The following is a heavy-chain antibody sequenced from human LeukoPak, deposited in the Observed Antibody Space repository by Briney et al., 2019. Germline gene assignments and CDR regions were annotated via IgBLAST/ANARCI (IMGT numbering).Heavy chain of an antibody. J-gene: IGHJ5*02. CDR1: GFTFSSYW. CDR3: TRASQTHWFDP. CDR2: INSDGSGT. Sequence: QPGGSLRLSCAASGFTFSSYWMHWVRQAPGKGLVWVSRINSDGSGTTYADSVKGRFTIFRDNAKNTLYLQMNSLRAEDTAMYYCTRASQTHWFDPWGQGTLVTVSS. V-gene: IGHV3-74*01.